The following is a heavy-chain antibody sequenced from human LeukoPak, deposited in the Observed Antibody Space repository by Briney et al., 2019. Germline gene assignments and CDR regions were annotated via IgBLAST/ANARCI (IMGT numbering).Heavy chain of an antibody. J-gene: IGHJ5*02. CDR1: GYTFTGYY. CDR3: ARELGYCSGGSCRFDP. CDR2: INPNSGGT. V-gene: IGHV1-2*02. Sequence: ASVKVSCKASGYTFTGYYMHWVRQAPGQGLEWMGWINPNSGGTNYAQKFQGRVTTTRDTSISTAYMELSRLRSDDTAVYYCARELGYCSGGSCRFDPWGQGTLVTVSS. D-gene: IGHD2-15*01.